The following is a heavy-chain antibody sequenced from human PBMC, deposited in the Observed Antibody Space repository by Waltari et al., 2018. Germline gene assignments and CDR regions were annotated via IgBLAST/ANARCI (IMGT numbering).Heavy chain of an antibody. CDR3: ARDRLTGIEEGYMDV. CDR1: GYIFTDYY. Sequence: QVQLVQSGAEVRKPGASVKVSCKASGYIFTDYYIHWVRQAPGQGLEWMGWINPNSGGTKYAQKFQGRVTMTGDTSINTAYMELSRLRSDDTALYYCARDRLTGIEEGYMDVWGKGTTVTVSS. V-gene: IGHV1-2*02. CDR2: INPNSGGT. J-gene: IGHJ6*03. D-gene: IGHD7-27*01.